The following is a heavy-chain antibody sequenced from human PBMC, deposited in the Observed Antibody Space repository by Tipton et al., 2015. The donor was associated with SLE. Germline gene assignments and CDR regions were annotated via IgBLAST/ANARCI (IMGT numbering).Heavy chain of an antibody. V-gene: IGHV4-61*02. D-gene: IGHD2-8*01. J-gene: IGHJ4*02. CDR2: IYTSGST. CDR1: GGSISSGSYY. CDR3: ARGYCSDGVCYGFGFFDY. Sequence: TLSLTCTVSGGSISSGSYYWSWIRQPAGKGLEWIGRIYTSGSTNYNPSLKSRVTISLDTSKNQFSLKLSSVTAADTAVYYCARGYCSDGVCYGFGFFDYWGQGNLVTVSS.